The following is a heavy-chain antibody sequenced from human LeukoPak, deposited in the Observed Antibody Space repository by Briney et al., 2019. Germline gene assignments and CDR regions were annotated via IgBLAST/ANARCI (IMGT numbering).Heavy chain of an antibody. CDR1: GGSISSTTYY. Sequence: SETLSLTCTVSGGSISSTTYYWGWIRQPPGKGLEYIGCIYYSGSPDYNPSLKSRLTISVDRSKNQFSLQLSSVTAADTAIYSCARHAVSGSYYSPLDYWGQGTLVTVSS. V-gene: IGHV4-39*01. CDR2: IYYSGSP. D-gene: IGHD3-10*01. CDR3: ARHAVSGSYYSPLDY. J-gene: IGHJ4*02.